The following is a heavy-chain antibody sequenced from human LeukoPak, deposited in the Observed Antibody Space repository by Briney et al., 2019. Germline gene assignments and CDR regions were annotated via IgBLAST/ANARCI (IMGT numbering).Heavy chain of an antibody. CDR3: ARHRVYDWNSPIWFDP. Sequence: SETLSLTCTVSGGSIRRSGYYWAWIRQPPGKGLESIANIYYSGNTYYNPSLKSRVTISVDTSKNQFSLKLTSVTAADTAVYYCARHRVYDWNSPIWFDPWGQGTLVTVSS. V-gene: IGHV4-39*01. CDR1: GGSIRRSGYY. D-gene: IGHD2-21*01. J-gene: IGHJ5*02. CDR2: IYYSGNT.